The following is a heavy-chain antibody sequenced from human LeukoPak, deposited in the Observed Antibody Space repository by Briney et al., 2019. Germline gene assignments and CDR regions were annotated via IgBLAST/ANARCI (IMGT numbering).Heavy chain of an antibody. V-gene: IGHV1-24*01. CDR1: GYTFTGYY. D-gene: IGHD3-10*01. Sequence: ASVKVSCKASGYTFTGYYMHWVRQAPGKGLEWMGGFDTQEGETIFAQNFQGRVTITEDTSSDTAYMELSSLTSEDTAVYYCATPPVWFGEFMSGNSILGYFQDWGQGTLVTVSS. CDR2: FDTQEGET. J-gene: IGHJ1*01. CDR3: ATPPVWFGEFMSGNSILGYFQD.